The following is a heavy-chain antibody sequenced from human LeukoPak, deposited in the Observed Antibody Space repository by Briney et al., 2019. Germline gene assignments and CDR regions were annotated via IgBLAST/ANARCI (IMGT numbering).Heavy chain of an antibody. CDR1: GFTFSSYA. Sequence: PGGSLRLSCVASGFTFSSYAMHWVRQAPGKGLEWVAVISYDGSNKYYADSVKGRFSISRDNSKNTLYLQMNNLRTEDTAVYYCARYEMSLDYWGQGALVTVSS. D-gene: IGHD2-8*01. V-gene: IGHV3-30-3*01. CDR2: ISYDGSNK. CDR3: ARYEMSLDY. J-gene: IGHJ4*02.